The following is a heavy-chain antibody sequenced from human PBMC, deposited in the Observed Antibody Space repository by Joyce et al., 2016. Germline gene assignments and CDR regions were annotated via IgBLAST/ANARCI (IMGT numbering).Heavy chain of an antibody. CDR3: ARDAGFGLDALDI. CDR1: GDFVSSNSAA. J-gene: IGHJ3*02. Sequence: QVQLQQSGPGLVKPSQILSLTCAISGDFVSSNSAAWNWIRQSPSRGLEGLGRTFYRSKWYNDYAVSVRSRRSINPDTSKNLFSLHLNSVTPEDTAVYYCARDAGFGLDALDIWGQGTMVTVSS. CDR2: TFYRSKWYN. V-gene: IGHV6-1*01. D-gene: IGHD3/OR15-3a*01.